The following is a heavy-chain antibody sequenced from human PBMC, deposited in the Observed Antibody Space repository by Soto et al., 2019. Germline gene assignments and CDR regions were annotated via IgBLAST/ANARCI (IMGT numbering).Heavy chain of an antibody. D-gene: IGHD6-19*01. CDR1: DGSINNINW. J-gene: IGHJ5*01. CDR3: ARAQTYRSGWYTWFDS. V-gene: IGHV4-4*02. Sequence: QVQLQESGPGLVKPSGTLSLTCAVYDGSINNINWWSWVRQPPGKGLEWIGEISHNGNTNYNPSLRSRVTISIDKSKTQFSLKLTSVTAADTAVYYCARAQTYRSGWYTWFDSWGQGTLVTVSS. CDR2: ISHNGNT.